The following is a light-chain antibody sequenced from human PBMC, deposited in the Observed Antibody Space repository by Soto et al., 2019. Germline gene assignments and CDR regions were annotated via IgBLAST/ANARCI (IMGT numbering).Light chain of an antibody. V-gene: IGLV2-14*01. J-gene: IGLJ2*01. CDR3: CSYTSSSTLV. CDR2: DVS. Sequence: QSVLTQPASVSGSPGQSITISCTGTSSDVGGYNYVSWYQQHPGKAPKLMIYDVSNRPSGVSNRFSGSKSGNTASLTISGLQAADEADYNCCSYTSSSTLVFGGGTKLTVL. CDR1: SSDVGGYNY.